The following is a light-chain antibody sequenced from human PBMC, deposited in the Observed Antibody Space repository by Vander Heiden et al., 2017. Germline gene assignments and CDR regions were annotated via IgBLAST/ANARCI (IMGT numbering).Light chain of an antibody. CDR1: ALPKQY. CDR2: KDS. V-gene: IGLV3-25*03. J-gene: IGLJ2*01. Sequence: SSQLTQPPSVSVSPGQSARIPCPGDALPKQYAYWYQQKPGQAPVLVIDKDSERPAGIPERFAGSSSGTTVTLTISGVQAEDEADYDCQSADSSGTHVFGGGTKLTVL. CDR3: QSADSSGTHV.